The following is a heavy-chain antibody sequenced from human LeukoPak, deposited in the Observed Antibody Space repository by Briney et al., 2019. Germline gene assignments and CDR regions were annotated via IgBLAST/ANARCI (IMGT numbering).Heavy chain of an antibody. J-gene: IGHJ3*02. Sequence: ASVKVSCKASGYTFTSYGINWVRQAPGQGLEWMGWISAYNSNTKYVQKLQGRVTMITDTSTSTAYMELRSLRSDDTAVYYCARGPHDILTGSQDAFDIWGQGTMVTVSP. V-gene: IGHV1-18*04. CDR1: GYTFTSYG. D-gene: IGHD3-9*01. CDR3: ARGPHDILTGSQDAFDI. CDR2: ISAYNSNT.